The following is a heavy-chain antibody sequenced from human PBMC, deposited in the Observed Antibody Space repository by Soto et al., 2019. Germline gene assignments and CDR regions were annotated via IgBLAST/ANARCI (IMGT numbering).Heavy chain of an antibody. Sequence: EVQLLESGGGLVQPGGSLRLSCAVSGFTFSNYAMTWVRQAPGKGPEWVSSISGAGGVTHYADSVRGRFTISRDNCKNTLYLQMNSLRAEDTAVYYCAKDKSRGVTVTPDYWGQGTLVTVSS. V-gene: IGHV3-23*01. CDR1: GFTFSNYA. CDR2: ISGAGGVT. J-gene: IGHJ4*02. D-gene: IGHD4-17*01. CDR3: AKDKSRGVTVTPDY.